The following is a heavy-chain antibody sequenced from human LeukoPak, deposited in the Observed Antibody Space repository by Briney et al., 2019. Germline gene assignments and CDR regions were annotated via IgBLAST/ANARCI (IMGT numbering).Heavy chain of an antibody. D-gene: IGHD6-19*01. J-gene: IGHJ4*02. CDR2: IYNDGSTT. CDR1: GFTFSSYW. CDR3: VRHYGSGWIQFDY. V-gene: IGHV3-74*01. Sequence: GGSLRLSCAASGFTFSSYWMHWVRQAPGKGLVWVSRIYNDGSTTTYADSVKGRFTISRDNAKNTLYLQMNSLRAEDTAVYYCVRHYGSGWIQFDYWGQGTLVTVSS.